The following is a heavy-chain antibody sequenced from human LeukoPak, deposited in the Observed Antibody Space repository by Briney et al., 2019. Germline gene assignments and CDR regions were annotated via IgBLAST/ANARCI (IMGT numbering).Heavy chain of an antibody. Sequence: PSETLSPTCAVYGGSFSGYYWSWIRQPPGKGLEWIGEINHSGSTNYNPSLKSRVTISVDTSKNQFSLKLSSVTAADTAVYYCARAPDYCSSTSCPKAGSYWGQGTLVTVSS. CDR1: GGSFSGYY. J-gene: IGHJ4*02. CDR3: ARAPDYCSSTSCPKAGSY. CDR2: INHSGST. D-gene: IGHD2-2*01. V-gene: IGHV4-34*01.